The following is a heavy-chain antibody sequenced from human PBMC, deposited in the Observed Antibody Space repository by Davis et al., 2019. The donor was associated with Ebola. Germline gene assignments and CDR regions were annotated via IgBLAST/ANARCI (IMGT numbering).Heavy chain of an antibody. Sequence: HTGGSLRLSCAASGFTFSSYWMHWVRQAPGKGLVWVSRINSDGSSTSYADSVKGRFTISRDNAKNTLYLQMNSLRAEDTAVYYCARAPLRSWFDPWGQGTLVTVSS. J-gene: IGHJ5*02. V-gene: IGHV3-74*01. CDR2: INSDGSST. D-gene: IGHD2-15*01. CDR1: GFTFSSYW. CDR3: ARAPLRSWFDP.